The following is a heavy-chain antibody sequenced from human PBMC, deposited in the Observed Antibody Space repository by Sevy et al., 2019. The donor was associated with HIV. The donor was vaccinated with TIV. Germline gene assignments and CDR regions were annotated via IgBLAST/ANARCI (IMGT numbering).Heavy chain of an antibody. D-gene: IGHD3-10*01. Sequence: GGSLRLSCAASGFTFSSYWMHWVRQAPGKGLVWVSRINSDGSSTSYAGSVKGRFTISRDNAKNTLYLQMNSLRAEDTAVYYCASSKGDYYNGSGSLHADYWGQGTLVTVSS. CDR2: INSDGSST. CDR1: GFTFSSYW. CDR3: ASSKGDYYNGSGSLHADY. V-gene: IGHV3-74*01. J-gene: IGHJ4*02.